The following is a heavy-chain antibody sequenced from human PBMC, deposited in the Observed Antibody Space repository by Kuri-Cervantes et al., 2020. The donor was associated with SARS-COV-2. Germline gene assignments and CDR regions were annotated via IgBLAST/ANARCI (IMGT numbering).Heavy chain of an antibody. V-gene: IGHV4-61*08. D-gene: IGHD2-15*01. Sequence: SETLSLTCTVSGGSISSGDYHWSWIRQPPGKGLEWIGYIYYSGSTNYNPSLKSRVTISVDTSKNQFSLKLSSVTAADTAVYYCARGLGRYCSGGSCYSLYYYYYMDVWGKGTTVTVSS. CDR2: IYYSGST. CDR3: ARGLGRYCSGGSCYSLYYYYYMDV. J-gene: IGHJ6*03. CDR1: GGSISSGDYH.